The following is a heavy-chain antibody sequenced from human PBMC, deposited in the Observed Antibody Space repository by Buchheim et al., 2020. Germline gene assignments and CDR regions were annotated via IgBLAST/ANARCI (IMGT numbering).Heavy chain of an antibody. CDR1: GFTFSSYG. CDR3: ARGGSDEKPACDY. J-gene: IGHJ4*02. Sequence: QVQLVESGGGVVQPGRSLRLSCAASGFTFSSYGMHWVRQAPGKGLVWVAVIRYYGSNKYYADSVKGRFTIPRDNSKNTLYLQMNSLRAEDTAVYYCARGGSDEKPACDYWGQGTL. V-gene: IGHV3-33*01. D-gene: IGHD2-21*02. CDR2: IRYYGSNK.